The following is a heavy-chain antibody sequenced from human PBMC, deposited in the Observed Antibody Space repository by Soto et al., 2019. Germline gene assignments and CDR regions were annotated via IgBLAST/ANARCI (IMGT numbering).Heavy chain of an antibody. CDR2: IRSKSNSYAT. CDR1: GFTFSGSA. J-gene: IGHJ4*02. D-gene: IGHD4-17*01. CDR3: TRGYGDYVRDY. Sequence: EVQLVESGGGLVQPGGSLKLSCAVSGFTFSGSAMHWVRQASGKGLEWVGRIRSKSNSYATAYAASVKGRFTISRDDSKNTPYLQMNSLETEDTAVYYCTRGYGDYVRDYWGQGTLVTVSS. V-gene: IGHV3-73*01.